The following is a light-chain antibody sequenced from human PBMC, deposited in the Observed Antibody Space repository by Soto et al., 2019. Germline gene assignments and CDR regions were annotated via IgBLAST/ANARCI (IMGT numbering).Light chain of an antibody. CDR3: QQYHDYST. CDR1: QSINSW. Sequence: DIKMTQSPSALSESVGDRVTITCRASQSINSWLAWYQQKPGRAPKLLIFDASSLEIGVPSRFSGSGSGTEFTLTITSLQPDDFAVYYCQQYHDYSTFGQGTKVDIK. J-gene: IGKJ1*01. CDR2: DAS. V-gene: IGKV1-5*01.